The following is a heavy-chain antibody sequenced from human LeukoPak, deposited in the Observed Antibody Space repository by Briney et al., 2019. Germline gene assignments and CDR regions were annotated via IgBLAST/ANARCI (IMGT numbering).Heavy chain of an antibody. D-gene: IGHD3-10*01. CDR3: ARGGLLWFGELSGY. CDR2: ISSNGSST. J-gene: IGHJ4*02. Sequence: LGGSLRLSCAASVFTFSIYAMHWVPQAPGKGLVYVLVISSNGSSTYYANSGKGRFTISRDNSKNTLYLQMGSLRAEDMAVYYCARGGLLWFGELSGYWGQGTLVTVSS. V-gene: IGHV3-64*01. CDR1: VFTFSIYA.